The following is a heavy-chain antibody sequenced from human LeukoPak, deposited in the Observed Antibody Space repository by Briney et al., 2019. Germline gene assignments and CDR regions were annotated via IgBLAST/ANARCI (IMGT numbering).Heavy chain of an antibody. V-gene: IGHV3-33*01. D-gene: IGHD3-22*01. Sequence: PGGSLRLSCAASGFTFSIYGMHWVRQAPGKGLKWVAVIWEDGSNIYYADSVKGRFTISRDNSKNTLHLQMNSLRAEDTAVYYCARDFESYYDVWGQGTLVTVSS. CDR2: IWEDGSNI. J-gene: IGHJ4*02. CDR3: ARDFESYYDV. CDR1: GFTFSIYG.